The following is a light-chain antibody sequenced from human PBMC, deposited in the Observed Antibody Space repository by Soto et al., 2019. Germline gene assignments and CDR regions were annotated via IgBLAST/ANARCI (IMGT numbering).Light chain of an antibody. CDR1: QTITNY. V-gene: IGKV1-39*01. CDR2: AAS. Sequence: DIQMTQSPSSLSASVGDRVTITCRASQTITNYLHWYQQKPGKAPKLLIYAASTLLSGVPSRFSGGGSGTDLTLNIDSLQPEYFATYYCQQSYSSPWMFGQGTKVELK. J-gene: IGKJ1*01. CDR3: QQSYSSPWM.